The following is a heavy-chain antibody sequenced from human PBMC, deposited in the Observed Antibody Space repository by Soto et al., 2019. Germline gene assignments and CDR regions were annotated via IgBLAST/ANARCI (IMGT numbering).Heavy chain of an antibody. CDR2: IYHSGST. CDR3: ARVRDVLVPAAASWFDP. Sequence: PSETLSLTCAVSGGSISSSNWWSWVRQPPGKGLEWIGEIYHSGSTNYNPSLKSRVTISVDKSKNQFSLKLSSVTAADTAVYYCARVRDVLVPAAASWFDPWGQGTLVTVSS. V-gene: IGHV4-4*02. D-gene: IGHD2-2*01. J-gene: IGHJ5*02. CDR1: GGSISSSNW.